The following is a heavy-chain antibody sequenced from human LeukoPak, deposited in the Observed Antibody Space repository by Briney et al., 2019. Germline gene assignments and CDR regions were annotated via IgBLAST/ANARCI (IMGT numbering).Heavy chain of an antibody. V-gene: IGHV3-23*01. CDR2: ITVSDGRT. D-gene: IGHD2-2*01. J-gene: IGHJ4*02. CDR3: AKRGTVSTSTPLYLDY. Sequence: GGSLRLSCAASGFTFSSYPMYWVRQAPGKGLEWVSLITVSDGRTYYADSVKGRFTISRDNSKNPLFLQMNSLRAEDTAVYYCAKRGTVSTSTPLYLDYWGQGTPVTVSS. CDR1: GFTFSSYP.